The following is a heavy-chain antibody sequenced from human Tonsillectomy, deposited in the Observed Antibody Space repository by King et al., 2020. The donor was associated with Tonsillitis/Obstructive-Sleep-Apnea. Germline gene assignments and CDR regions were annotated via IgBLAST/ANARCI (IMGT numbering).Heavy chain of an antibody. Sequence: VQLVESGGGVVQPGRSLRLSCAASGFTFSSYAMHWVRQAPGKGLEWVAVISYDGSNKYYADSVKGRFTISRDNSKNTLYLQMNSLRAEGTAVYYCAREGAAEEYYFDSWGQGTLVTVSS. CDR3: AREGAAEEYYFDS. D-gene: IGHD6-13*01. J-gene: IGHJ4*02. V-gene: IGHV3-30*04. CDR1: GFTFSSYA. CDR2: ISYDGSNK.